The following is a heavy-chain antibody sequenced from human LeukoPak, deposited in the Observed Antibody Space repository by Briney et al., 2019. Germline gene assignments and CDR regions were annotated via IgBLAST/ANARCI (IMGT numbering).Heavy chain of an antibody. V-gene: IGHV3-7*01. J-gene: IGHJ4*02. Sequence: GGSLRLSCAASGFTFSSYAMHWVRQAPGKGLEWVANIKQDGSEKYYVDSVKGRFTISRDNAKNSLYLQMNTLRPEDTAVYYCARERQNKDFWSGGDYWGQGTLVTVSS. CDR2: IKQDGSEK. CDR3: ARERQNKDFWSGGDY. CDR1: GFTFSSYA. D-gene: IGHD3-3*01.